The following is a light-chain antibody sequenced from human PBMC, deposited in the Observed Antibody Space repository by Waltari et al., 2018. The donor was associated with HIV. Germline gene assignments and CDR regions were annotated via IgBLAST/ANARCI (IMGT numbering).Light chain of an antibody. CDR1: QSISSW. J-gene: IGKJ2*01. CDR2: KAS. V-gene: IGKV1-5*03. Sequence: DIQITQSPSTLSASVGDRVTITCRASQSISSWLAWFQQKPGQVPKLLIYKASSLQSGVPSRFSGSGSGTEFTLTIDSLQPDDFATYYCQQYSRYRYTFGQGTNLELK. CDR3: QQYSRYRYT.